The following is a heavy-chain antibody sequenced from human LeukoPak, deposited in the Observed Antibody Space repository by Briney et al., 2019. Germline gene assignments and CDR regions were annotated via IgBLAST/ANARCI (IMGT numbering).Heavy chain of an antibody. Sequence: GGSLRLSCAASGFTFSSYAMHWVRQAPGKGLEWVAVISYDGSNKYYADSVKGRFTISRDNSKNTLYLQMNSLRAEDTAVYYCARGCPAESVRGVYYYYGMDVWGQGPRSPSP. CDR1: GFTFSSYA. V-gene: IGHV3-30*04. D-gene: IGHD3-3*01. J-gene: IGHJ6*02. CDR2: ISYDGSNK. CDR3: ARGCPAESVRGVYYYYGMDV.